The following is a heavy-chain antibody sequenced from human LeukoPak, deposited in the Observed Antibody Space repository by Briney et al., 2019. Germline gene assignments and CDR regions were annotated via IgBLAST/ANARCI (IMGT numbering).Heavy chain of an antibody. D-gene: IGHD3-10*01. V-gene: IGHV4-59*01. CDR2: IYYSGST. CDR3: ARVITMVRGVIITRWFDP. J-gene: IGHJ5*02. Sequence: SETLSLTCTVSGGSISSYYWSWIRQPPGKGLEWIGYIYYSGSTNYNPSLKSRVTISVDTSKNQFSLKLSSVTAADTAVYYCARVITMVRGVIITRWFDPWGQGTLVAVSS. CDR1: GGSISSYY.